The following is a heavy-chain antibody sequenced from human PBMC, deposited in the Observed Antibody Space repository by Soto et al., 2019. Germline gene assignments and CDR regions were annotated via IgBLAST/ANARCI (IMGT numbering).Heavy chain of an antibody. Sequence: PGGSLRLSCAASGFTFSNAWLSWVRQAPGKGLEWVGRIKSKSDGGTTDYAAPVKGRFTISRDDSKNTLYLQMDSLETDDTALYHCATAQKLVPYLWGQGTLVTVSS. J-gene: IGHJ5*02. V-gene: IGHV3-15*01. CDR1: GFTFSNAW. CDR3: ATAQKLVPYL. CDR2: IKSKSDGGTT. D-gene: IGHD6-6*01.